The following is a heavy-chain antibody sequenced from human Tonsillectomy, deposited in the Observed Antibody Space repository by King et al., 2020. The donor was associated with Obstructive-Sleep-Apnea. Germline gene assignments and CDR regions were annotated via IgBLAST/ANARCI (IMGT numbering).Heavy chain of an antibody. Sequence: QLVQSGAEVKKPGSSVKVSCKASGGTLSSYAISWVRQAPGQGREWRGGIIPILGIANYAQKFQGRVTITADKSTRTAYMELSSLRAEETAVYYCATGYCSGGSCSDRRYYYGMDVWGQGTTVTVSS. D-gene: IGHD2-15*01. V-gene: IGHV1-69*10. J-gene: IGHJ6*02. CDR1: GGTLSSYA. CDR2: IIPILGIA. CDR3: ATGYCSGGSCSDRRYYYGMDV.